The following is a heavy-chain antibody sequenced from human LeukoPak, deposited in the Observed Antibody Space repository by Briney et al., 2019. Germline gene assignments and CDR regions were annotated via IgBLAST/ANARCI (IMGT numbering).Heavy chain of an antibody. Sequence: GGSLRLSCAASGFTFSSYWMSWVRQAPGKGLEWVANIKQDGSEKYYVDSVKGRFTISRDNAKNSLYLQMNSLRAEDTAVYYCARVKRDYCSGGSCYRSFGYWGQGTLVTVSS. CDR1: GFTFSSYW. J-gene: IGHJ4*02. CDR3: ARVKRDYCSGGSCYRSFGY. CDR2: IKQDGSEK. V-gene: IGHV3-7*01. D-gene: IGHD2-15*01.